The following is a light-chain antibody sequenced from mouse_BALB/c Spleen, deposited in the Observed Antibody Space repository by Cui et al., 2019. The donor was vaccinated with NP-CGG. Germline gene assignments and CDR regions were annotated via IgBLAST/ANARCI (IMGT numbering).Light chain of an antibody. CDR2: GTN. V-gene: IGLV1*01. Sequence: QAILTQETALTTSPGKTVTLTCRSSTGAVTTSNYANWVQEKPDHLFSGLIGGTNNRAPGAPARFSGSLIGDKAALTITGAQTEDEAIYFCALWYSNHWVFGGGTKLTVL. CDR1: TGAVTTSNY. CDR3: ALWYSNHWV. J-gene: IGLJ1*01.